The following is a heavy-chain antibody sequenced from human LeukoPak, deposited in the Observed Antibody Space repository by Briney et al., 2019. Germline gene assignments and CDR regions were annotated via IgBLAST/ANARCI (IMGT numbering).Heavy chain of an antibody. CDR1: GLSISSSNYY. V-gene: IGHV4-39*01. CDR2: IYYSGTP. J-gene: IGHJ5*02. CDR3: AALRRGSGQINWFDP. D-gene: IGHD3-10*01. Sequence: SETLSLTCTVSGLSISSSNYYWGWIPPPTGKGLECIGSIYYSGTPYYIPYLKSRVIISVDPSKSQFSLKLNSVTAADTAVYCCAALRRGSGQINWFDPWGQGTLVTVAS.